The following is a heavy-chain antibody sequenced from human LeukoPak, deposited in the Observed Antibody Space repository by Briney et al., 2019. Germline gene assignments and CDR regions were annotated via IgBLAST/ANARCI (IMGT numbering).Heavy chain of an antibody. D-gene: IGHD3-16*01. CDR3: ARDFQRWGELDY. CDR2: ISAYNGNT. J-gene: IGHJ4*02. V-gene: IGHV1-18*01. CDR1: GYTFTSYG. Sequence: WASVKVSCKASGYTFTSYGISWVRKAPGQGLEGMGWISAYNGNTNYAQKLQGRVTMTTDTSTSTAYMELRSLRSDDTAVYYCARDFQRWGELDYWGQGTLVTVSS.